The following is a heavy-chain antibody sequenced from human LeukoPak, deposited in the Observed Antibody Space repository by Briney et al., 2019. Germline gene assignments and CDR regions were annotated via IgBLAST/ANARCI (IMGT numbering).Heavy chain of an antibody. CDR1: GYTFTSYD. J-gene: IGHJ5*02. Sequence: ASVKVSCKASGYTFTSYDINWVRQATGQGLEWMGWMNPNSGNTGYAQKFQGRVTMTRNTSISTAYMELSSLRSEDTAMYYCARQASTYYDFWSGYSNWFDPWGQGTLVTVSS. V-gene: IGHV1-8*01. D-gene: IGHD3-3*01. CDR3: ARQASTYYDFWSGYSNWFDP. CDR2: MNPNSGNT.